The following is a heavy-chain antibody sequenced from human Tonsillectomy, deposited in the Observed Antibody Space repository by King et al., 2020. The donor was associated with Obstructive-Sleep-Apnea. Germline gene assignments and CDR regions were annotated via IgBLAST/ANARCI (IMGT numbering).Heavy chain of an antibody. CDR1: GYTFTSYY. J-gene: IGHJ5*02. Sequence: VQLVESVAEVKKPGASLQGSCKASGYTFTSYYMHWVRQAPGQGLDLMGIINPSGGSTSYAQKFQGRVTMTRDTSTSTVYMELSSLRSEVTAVYYCAVTSGSYYKGWFDPWGQGTLVTVSS. V-gene: IGHV1-46*01. D-gene: IGHD3-10*01. CDR2: INPSGGST. CDR3: AVTSGSYYKGWFDP.